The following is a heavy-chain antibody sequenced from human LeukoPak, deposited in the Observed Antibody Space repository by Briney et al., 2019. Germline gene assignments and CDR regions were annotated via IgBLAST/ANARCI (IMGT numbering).Heavy chain of an antibody. CDR1: DFNFRSNW. CDR3: AKEGDWNLDY. J-gene: IGHJ4*02. Sequence: GSLRLSCVASDFNFRSNWMDWVRQAPGKGLEWVANIKGDGSEKNYVDSVKGRFSISRDNAKNSLYLEMNSLRAEDTGVYYCAKEGDWNLDYWGQGALVTVSS. V-gene: IGHV3-7*04. D-gene: IGHD1-1*01. CDR2: IKGDGSEK.